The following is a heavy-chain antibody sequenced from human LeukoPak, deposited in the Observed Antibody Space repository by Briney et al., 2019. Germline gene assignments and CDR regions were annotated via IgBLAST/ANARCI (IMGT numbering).Heavy chain of an antibody. D-gene: IGHD6-13*01. J-gene: IGHJ1*01. CDR1: GGSFSGYY. V-gene: IGHV4-34*01. Sequence: NSSETLSLTCAVYGGSFSGYYWSWIRQPPGKGLEWIGEINHSGSTNYNPSLKSRVTISVDTSKNQFSLKLSSVTAADTAVYYCARAAYSSSWLRAEYFQHWGQGTLVTVSS. CDR2: INHSGST. CDR3: ARAAYSSSWLRAEYFQH.